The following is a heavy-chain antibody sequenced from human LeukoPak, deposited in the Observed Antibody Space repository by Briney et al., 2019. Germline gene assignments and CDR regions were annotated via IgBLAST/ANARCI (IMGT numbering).Heavy chain of an antibody. V-gene: IGHV3-7*05. Sequence: GGSLRLSCAASGFTFSSYWMNWVRQAPGKGLEWVANIKQDGSEKYYVDSVKGRFTISRDNAENSLYLQMNSLRDEDTAVYSCARGHNSAADYWGQGTLVTVSS. CDR2: IKQDGSEK. CDR1: GFTFSSYW. J-gene: IGHJ4*02. D-gene: IGHD1-1*01. CDR3: ARGHNSAADY.